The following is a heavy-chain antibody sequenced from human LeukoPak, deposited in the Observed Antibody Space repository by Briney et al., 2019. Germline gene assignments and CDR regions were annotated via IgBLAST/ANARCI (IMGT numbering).Heavy chain of an antibody. CDR1: GFTFSSYN. J-gene: IGHJ4*02. V-gene: IGHV3-33*01. CDR2: IWVDGSKK. CDR3: ARDQGYCSGGRCHSHFDY. D-gene: IGHD2-15*01. Sequence: GGSLRLSCATSGFTFSSYNMQWVRQAPGKGLEWVAVIWVDGSKKFYAGSVEGRFTISRDDSKSTSYLQMNSLRAEDTAVYYCARDQGYCSGGRCHSHFDYWGQGTLVTVSS.